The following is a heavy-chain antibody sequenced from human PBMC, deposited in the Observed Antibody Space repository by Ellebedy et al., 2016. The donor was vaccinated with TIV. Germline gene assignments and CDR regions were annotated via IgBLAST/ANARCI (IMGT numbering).Heavy chain of an antibody. J-gene: IGHJ4*02. CDR3: ARALWFGELTDY. D-gene: IGHD3-10*01. V-gene: IGHV3-74*01. Sequence: GGSLRLXCAASGFTFSRYWMHWVRQAPGKGLVWVSRINSDGNNTTYADSVKGRFTISRDNAKNSLYLQMNSLRAEDTAVYYCARALWFGELTDYWGQGTLVTVSS. CDR1: GFTFSRYW. CDR2: INSDGNNT.